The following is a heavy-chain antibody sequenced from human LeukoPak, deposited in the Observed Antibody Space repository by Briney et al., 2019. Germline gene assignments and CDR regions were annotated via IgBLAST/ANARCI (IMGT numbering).Heavy chain of an antibody. V-gene: IGHV3-30-3*01. CDR3: ARENRYGSGSLDY. J-gene: IGHJ4*02. Sequence: GGSLRLSCAASGFTFSSYAMHWVRQAPGKGLEWVAVISYDGSNKYYADSVKGRFTISRDNSKNTLYLQMNSLRAEDTAVYYCARENRYGSGSLDYWGQGTLVTVSS. D-gene: IGHD3-10*01. CDR1: GFTFSSYA. CDR2: ISYDGSNK.